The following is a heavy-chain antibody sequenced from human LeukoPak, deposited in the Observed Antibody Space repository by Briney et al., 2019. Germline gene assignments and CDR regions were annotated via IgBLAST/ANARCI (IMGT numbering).Heavy chain of an antibody. J-gene: IGHJ4*02. D-gene: IGHD6-19*01. CDR1: GGSFSGYY. CDR2: IDHSGST. V-gene: IGHV4-34*01. CDR3: ARDSALAQAVMFDY. Sequence: SETLSLSCAVYGGSFSGYYWSWIRQPPGKGLEWTGSIDHSGSTYYNPSLKSRITISVDTSKNQFSLKLSSVTAADTAVYYCARDSALAQAVMFDYWGQGTLVTVSS.